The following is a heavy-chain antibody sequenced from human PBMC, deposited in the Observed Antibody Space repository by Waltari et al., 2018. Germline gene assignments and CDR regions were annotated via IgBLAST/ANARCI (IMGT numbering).Heavy chain of an antibody. CDR2: IIPIFGTA. J-gene: IGHJ4*02. CDR1: GGTFSSYA. CDR3: ARVKRRRFGVVIISGYFDY. Sequence: QVQLVQSGAEVKKPGSSVKVSCKASGGTFSSYAISWVRQAPGQGLEWMGGIIPIFGTANYAQKFQGRVTITADESTSTAYMELSSLRSEDTAVYYCARVKRRRFGVVIISGYFDYWGQGTLVTVSS. D-gene: IGHD3-3*01. V-gene: IGHV1-69*12.